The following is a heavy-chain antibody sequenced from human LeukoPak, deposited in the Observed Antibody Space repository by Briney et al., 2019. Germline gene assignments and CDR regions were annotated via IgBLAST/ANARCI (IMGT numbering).Heavy chain of an antibody. CDR3: ARGLRGNDVSDY. CDR1: GGSISSGSYY. D-gene: IGHD1-1*01. V-gene: IGHV4-61*02. CDR2: IYTSGST. Sequence: PSGTLSLTCAVSGGSISSGSYYWSWIRQPAGKGLEWIGRIYTSGSTNYNPSLKSRVTISVDTSKNQFSLKLSSVTAADTAVYYCARGLRGNDVSDYWGQGTLVTVSS. J-gene: IGHJ4*02.